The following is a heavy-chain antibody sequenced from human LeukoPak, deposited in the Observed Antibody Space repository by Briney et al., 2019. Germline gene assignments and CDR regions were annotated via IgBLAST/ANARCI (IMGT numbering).Heavy chain of an antibody. CDR3: AKEKAVGYSYGHKSMDV. CDR1: GFTFSIYA. J-gene: IGHJ6*02. Sequence: GGSLRLSCAASGFTFSIYAMHWVRQAPGKGLEWVAVISYDGRNTFYTDSVKGRFTLSRDNAKNSLYLQMNSLRAEDTALYYCAKEKAVGYSYGHKSMDVWGQGTTVTVSS. CDR2: ISYDGRNT. V-gene: IGHV3-30-3*01. D-gene: IGHD5-18*01.